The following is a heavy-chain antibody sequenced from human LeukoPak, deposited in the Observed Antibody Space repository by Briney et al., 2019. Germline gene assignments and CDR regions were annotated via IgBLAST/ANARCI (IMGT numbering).Heavy chain of an antibody. Sequence: PSETLSLTSTVSGDSISRGRYSWHWIRQPPGKGLEWIGYIFHSGDTYYNPSLVSRVSMSVDRSKNQFFLKLTSVTAADTAFYYCARGFDDPLLFFLFDYWGQGILSTVS. D-gene: IGHD2/OR15-2a*01. J-gene: IGHJ4*02. V-gene: IGHV4-30-2*01. CDR1: GDSISRGRYS. CDR3: ARGFDDPLLFFLFDY. CDR2: IFHSGDT.